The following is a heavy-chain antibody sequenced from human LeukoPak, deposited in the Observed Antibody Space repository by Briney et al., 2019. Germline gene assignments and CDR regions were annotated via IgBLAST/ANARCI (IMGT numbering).Heavy chain of an antibody. CDR1: GFTFDDYG. CDR3: ASRGYCSGDSCYFYSYYYMDF. J-gene: IGHJ6*03. CDR2: INWNGGSR. D-gene: IGHD2-15*01. V-gene: IGHV3-20*04. Sequence: GGSLTLSCAASGFTFDDYGMSWVRQAPGKGLEWVSGINWNGGSRGYADSVKGRFTISRDNAKNSLYLQMNSLRAEDTALYYCASRGYCSGDSCYFYSYYYMDFWGKGTTVTVSS.